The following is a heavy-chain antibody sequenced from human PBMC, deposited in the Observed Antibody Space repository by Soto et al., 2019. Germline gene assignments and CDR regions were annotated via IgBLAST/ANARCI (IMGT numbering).Heavy chain of an antibody. CDR3: ASWRFDY. V-gene: IGHV6-1*01. CDR2: TSYRSRWYN. Sequence: QVQLQQSGPGLVKPSQTLSLTCAISGDSVSSNSAAWNWIRQSPSRGLEWLGRTSYRSRWYNEYAVSVKSRIIINPDTSKNQVSLQVNSVTPEDTAIYYCASWRFDYWGQGILVTVSS. CDR1: GDSVSSNSAA. J-gene: IGHJ4*02.